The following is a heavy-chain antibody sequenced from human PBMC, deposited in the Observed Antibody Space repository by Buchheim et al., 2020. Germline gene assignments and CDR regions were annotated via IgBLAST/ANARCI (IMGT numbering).Heavy chain of an antibody. D-gene: IGHD1-26*01. V-gene: IGHV3-30*18. CDR2: ISYDGSNK. CDR1: GFTFSSYG. CDR3: AKGGGRDREHDYYYGMDV. Sequence: QVQLVESGGGVVQPGRSLRLSCAASGFTFSSYGMHWVRQAPGKGLEWVAVISYDGSNKYYADSVKGRFTISRDNSKNTLYLQMNSLRAEDTAVYYWAKGGGRDREHDYYYGMDVWGQGTT. J-gene: IGHJ6*02.